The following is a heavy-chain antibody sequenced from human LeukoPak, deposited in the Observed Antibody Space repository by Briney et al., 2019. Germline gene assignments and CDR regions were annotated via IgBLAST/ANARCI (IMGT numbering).Heavy chain of an antibody. CDR3: VSSYCSGGSCYSASGS. CDR1: GFTVSNNY. J-gene: IGHJ5*02. D-gene: IGHD2-15*01. CDR2: IYSGGST. Sequence: PGGSLRLSCAASGFTVSNNYMSWVRQAPVKGLEWVSVIYSGGSTYYADSVKARFSISRDNSKNTLYLQMNSLRAEDTAVYYCVSSYCSGGSCYSASGSWGQGTLVTVSS. V-gene: IGHV3-66*01.